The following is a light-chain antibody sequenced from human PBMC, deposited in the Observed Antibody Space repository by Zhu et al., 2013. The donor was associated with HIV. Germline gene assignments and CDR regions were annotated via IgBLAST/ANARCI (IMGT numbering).Light chain of an antibody. CDR3: QQYYSTPPIT. CDR2: WAS. CDR1: QSVLYSSNNKNY. J-gene: IGKJ5*01. V-gene: IGKV4-1*01. Sequence: DIVMTQSPDSLAVSLGERATINCKSSQSVLYSSNNKNYLAWYQQNPGQPPKLLIYWASTRESGVPDRFSGSGSGTDFTLTISSLQAEDVAVYYCQQYYSTPPITFGQGTRLEIK.